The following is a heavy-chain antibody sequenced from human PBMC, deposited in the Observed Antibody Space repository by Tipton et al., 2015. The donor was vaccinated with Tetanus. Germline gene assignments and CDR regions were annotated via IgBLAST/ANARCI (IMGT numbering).Heavy chain of an antibody. D-gene: IGHD2-15*01. Sequence: FLFISYGIHWFRQSPGKGLEWVAVSWYDGTDKYYADSVKGRFTISRDNSKNTLYLQMNSLRAEDTAVYYCAREADCSGGRCFSGEFDKGGQGTKVTV. CDR3: AREADCSGGRCFSGEFDK. CDR1: FLFISYG. V-gene: IGHV3-33*01. J-gene: IGHJ4*02. CDR2: SWYDGTDK.